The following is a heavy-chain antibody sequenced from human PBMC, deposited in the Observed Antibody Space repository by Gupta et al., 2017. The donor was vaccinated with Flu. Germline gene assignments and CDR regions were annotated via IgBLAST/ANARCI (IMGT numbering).Heavy chain of an antibody. D-gene: IGHD1-26*01. J-gene: IGHJ3*02. CDR3: ARVGNSGSYYGSDI. Sequence: RQAPGKGLEWVSVIYSGGSTYYADSVKGRFTISRDNSKNTLYLQMNSLRAEDTAVYYCARVGNSGSYYGSDIWGQGTMVTVSS. V-gene: IGHV3-53*01. CDR2: IYSGGST.